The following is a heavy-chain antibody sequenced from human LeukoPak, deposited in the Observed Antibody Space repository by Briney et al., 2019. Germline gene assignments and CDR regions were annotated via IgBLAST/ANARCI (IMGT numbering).Heavy chain of an antibody. D-gene: IGHD5-24*01. CDR3: ARVRDGYNRFDY. V-gene: IGHV3-23*01. Sequence: TGGSLRLSCAASGFTFSSYAVSWVRQAPGKGLEWVSAISGSGGSTYYADSVKGRFTISRDNSKNTLYLQMNSLRAEDTAVYYCARVRDGYNRFDYWGQGTLVTVSS. J-gene: IGHJ4*02. CDR1: GFTFSSYA. CDR2: ISGSGGST.